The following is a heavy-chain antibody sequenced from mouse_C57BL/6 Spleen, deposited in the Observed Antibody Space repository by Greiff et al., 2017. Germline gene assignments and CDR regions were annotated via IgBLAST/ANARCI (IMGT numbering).Heavy chain of an antibody. CDR2: IDPSDSYT. D-gene: IGHD2-2*01. CDR3: ARSGRMVTTGYWYFDV. J-gene: IGHJ1*03. CDR1: GYTFTSYW. Sequence: QVQLQQPGAELVKPGASVKLSCKASGYTFTSYWMQWVKQRPGQGLEWIGEIDPSDSYTNYNQKFKGKATLTVDTSSSTAYMQLSSLTSEDSAVYYCARSGRMVTTGYWYFDVWGTGTTVTVSS. V-gene: IGHV1-50*01.